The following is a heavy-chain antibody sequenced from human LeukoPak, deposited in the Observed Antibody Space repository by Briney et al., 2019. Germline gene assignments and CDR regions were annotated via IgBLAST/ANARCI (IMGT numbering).Heavy chain of an antibody. V-gene: IGHV3-23*01. CDR3: AKDLMTAAAGTVGFDI. D-gene: IGHD6-13*01. J-gene: IGHJ3*02. CDR1: GFTFSSYA. CDR2: ISGSGGST. Sequence: PGGSLRLSCAASGFTFSSYAMSWVRQAPGKGLEWVSAISGSGGSTYYADSVKGRFTISRDNSKNTLYLQMNSLRAEDTAVYYCAKDLMTAAAGTVGFDIWGQGTMVTVSS.